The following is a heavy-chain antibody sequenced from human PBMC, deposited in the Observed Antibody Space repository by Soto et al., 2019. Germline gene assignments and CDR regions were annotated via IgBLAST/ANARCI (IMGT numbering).Heavy chain of an antibody. CDR1: GYTCTSYA. CDR2: INAGNGNT. D-gene: IGHD2-15*01. V-gene: IGHV1-3*01. Sequence: ASEKVTCKAYGYTCTSYAMHWVRQAPGQRLEWMGWINAGNGNTKYSQKFQGRVTITRDTSASTAYMELSSLRSEDTAVYYCASGYFSSVVMEIHYWGQGTLVTVSS. CDR3: ASGYFSSVVMEIHY. J-gene: IGHJ4*02.